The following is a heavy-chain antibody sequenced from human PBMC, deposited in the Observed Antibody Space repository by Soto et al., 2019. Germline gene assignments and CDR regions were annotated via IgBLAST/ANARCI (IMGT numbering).Heavy chain of an antibody. Sequence: HSWAAAEGNIIDHGVRRISKDQVKGLEWVAVISYDGSNKCYADSVKGRVTISRDNSKNTLYLQMNSLRAEDTAVYYCAKVKMMITYGGVMGRSDICGQGTLGTGSS. CDR3: AKVKMMITYGGVMGRSDI. V-gene: IGHV3-30*18. CDR2: ISYDGSNK. J-gene: IGHJ6*02. D-gene: IGHD3-16*01. CDR1: EGNIIDHG.